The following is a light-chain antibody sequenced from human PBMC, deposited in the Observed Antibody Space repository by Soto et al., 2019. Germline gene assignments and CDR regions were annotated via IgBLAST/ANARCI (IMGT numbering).Light chain of an antibody. V-gene: IGLV7-43*01. J-gene: IGLJ3*02. Sequence: QTVVTQEPSLTVSPGGTVTLTSALTPGAVTSDYYPNWFQRKPGQAHRTLIYKTSNKHSWTPARFSGSLLGGKAALPLSGVQPEDEAGYYCALLYRGSWVFGGGTELTVL. CDR3: ALLYRGSWV. CDR1: PGAVTSDYY. CDR2: KTS.